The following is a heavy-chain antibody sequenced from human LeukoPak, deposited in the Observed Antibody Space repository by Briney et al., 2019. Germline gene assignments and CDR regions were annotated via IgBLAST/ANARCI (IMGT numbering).Heavy chain of an antibody. CDR1: GFTFSSYA. D-gene: IGHD2-2*01. V-gene: IGHV3-30*04. CDR3: ARDSVAPAVHYYFDY. Sequence: PEGSLRLSCAASGFTFSSYAMHWVRQAPGKGLEWVAVISSDGSNKYYADSVKGRFTISRDNSKNTLYLQMNGLRAEDTAVYYCARDSVAPAVHYYFDYWGQGTLVTVSS. CDR2: ISSDGSNK. J-gene: IGHJ4*02.